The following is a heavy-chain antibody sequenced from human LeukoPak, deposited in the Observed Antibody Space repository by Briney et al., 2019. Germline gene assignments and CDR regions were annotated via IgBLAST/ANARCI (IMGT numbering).Heavy chain of an antibody. J-gene: IGHJ4*02. CDR2: IYYSGST. CDR3: ARDGGYSSSSGDDY. CDR1: GGSIGNYY. V-gene: IGHV4-59*12. D-gene: IGHD6-6*01. Sequence: SETLSLTCTVSGGSIGNYYWSWIRQPPGKGLEWIGYIYYSGSTNYNPSLMSRVTISVDTSKNQFSLRLRSVTAADTAVYYCARDGGYSSSSGDDYWGQGTLVTVSS.